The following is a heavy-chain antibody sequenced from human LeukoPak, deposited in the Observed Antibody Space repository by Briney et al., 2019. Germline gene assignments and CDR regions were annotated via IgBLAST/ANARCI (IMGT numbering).Heavy chain of an antibody. J-gene: IGHJ5*02. CDR2: IHTSGDT. CDR1: GFTFSSYT. Sequence: GGSLRLSCAASGFTFSSYTMSWVRQAPGKGLEWVSAIHTSGDTCYADSVKGRFTISRDTSKNTLYLQINSLRVEDTAVYYCIVFGDSNHWGQGTLVTVSS. V-gene: IGHV3-23*01. D-gene: IGHD4-17*01. CDR3: IVFGDSNH.